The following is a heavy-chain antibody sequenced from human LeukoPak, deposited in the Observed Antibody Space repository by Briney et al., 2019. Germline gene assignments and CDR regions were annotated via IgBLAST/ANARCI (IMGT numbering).Heavy chain of an antibody. V-gene: IGHV3-30*18. CDR3: AKDLDWWLVRYYYGMDV. J-gene: IGHJ6*02. CDR2: ISYDGSNK. D-gene: IGHD6-19*01. CDR1: GFTFSSYG. Sequence: GGSLRLSCAASGFTFSSYGMHWVRQAPGKGLEWVAVISYDGSNKYYADSVKGRFTISRDNSKNTLYLQMNSLRAEDTAVYYCAKDLDWWLVRYYYGMDVWGQGTKVTVSS.